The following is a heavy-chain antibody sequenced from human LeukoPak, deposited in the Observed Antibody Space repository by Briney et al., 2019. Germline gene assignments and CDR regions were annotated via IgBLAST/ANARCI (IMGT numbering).Heavy chain of an antibody. V-gene: IGHV3-30*01. J-gene: IGHJ3*02. D-gene: IGHD1-26*01. CDR1: GFTFSAYA. CDR2: ISYDGSNK. CDR3: ARGPGPIAGAKNPFDI. Sequence: GGSLRLSCAASGFTFSAYAMYWVRQAPGKGLEWVAVISYDGSNKYYADSVKGRFTISGDKSKDTLYLQMESLRPEDTAVYYCARGPGPIAGAKNPFDIWGKGTMVTVSS.